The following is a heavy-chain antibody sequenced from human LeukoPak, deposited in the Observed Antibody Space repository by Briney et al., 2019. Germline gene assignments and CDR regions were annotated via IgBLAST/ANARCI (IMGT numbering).Heavy chain of an antibody. Sequence: PSETLSLTCTVSGGSISSYYWSWIRQPPGKGLEWIGYIYYSGSTNYNPSLKCRVTISVDTSKNQSSLKLSSVTAADTAVYYCASYDSSGLVAFDIWGQGTMVTVSS. J-gene: IGHJ3*02. D-gene: IGHD3-22*01. CDR2: IYYSGST. V-gene: IGHV4-59*01. CDR1: GGSISSYY. CDR3: ASYDSSGLVAFDI.